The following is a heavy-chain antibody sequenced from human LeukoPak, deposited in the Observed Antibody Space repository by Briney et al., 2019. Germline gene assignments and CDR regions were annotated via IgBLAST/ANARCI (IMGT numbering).Heavy chain of an antibody. CDR3: ARRAGEYSHPYDY. Sequence: GGSLRLSCAASGFTFSSYSMTWVRQAPGKGLEWVSFIYSGGNTHYSDSVTGRFTISRDNSKNTLYLQMNSLRAEDTAIYYCARRAGEYSHPYDYWGQGTLVTVSS. V-gene: IGHV3-53*01. J-gene: IGHJ4*02. D-gene: IGHD2-15*01. CDR1: GFTFSSYS. CDR2: IYSGGNT.